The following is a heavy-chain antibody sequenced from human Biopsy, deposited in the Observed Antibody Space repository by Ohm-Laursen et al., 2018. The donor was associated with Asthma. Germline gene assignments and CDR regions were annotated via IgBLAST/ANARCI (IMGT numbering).Heavy chain of an antibody. CDR1: GFTFSSYS. Sequence: SLRLSCAAPGFTFSSYSMNWVRQAPGKGLEWVSYISSSSTIYYADSVKGRFTISRDNAKNSLYLQMNSLSDEDTAVYYCARPRWGPYGYWGQGTLVTVSS. CDR2: ISSSSTI. D-gene: IGHD4-17*01. CDR3: ARPRWGPYGY. J-gene: IGHJ1*01. V-gene: IGHV3-48*02.